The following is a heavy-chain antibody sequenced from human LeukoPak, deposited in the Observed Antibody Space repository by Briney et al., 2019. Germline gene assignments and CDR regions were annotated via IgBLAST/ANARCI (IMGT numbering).Heavy chain of an antibody. CDR1: GFTFSSSG. Sequence: GGSLRLSCAASGFTFSSSGMHWVRQAPGKGLEWVALIPYDGTNKYYADSVKGRFTISRDNAKNSLYLQMNSLRAEDTAVYYCARVSLSIAAAGINWFDPWGQGTLVTVSS. CDR3: ARVSLSIAAAGINWFDP. D-gene: IGHD6-13*01. V-gene: IGHV3-33*05. J-gene: IGHJ5*02. CDR2: IPYDGTNK.